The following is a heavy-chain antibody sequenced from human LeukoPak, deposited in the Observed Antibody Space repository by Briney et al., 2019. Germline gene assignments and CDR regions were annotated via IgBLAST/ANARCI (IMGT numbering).Heavy chain of an antibody. J-gene: IGHJ4*02. CDR3: AKGQELDDGVFDS. Sequence: GGSLRLSCAASGFTFSSIAMSWVRQAPGKGLEWVSAFRSNGETVYNADSVKGRFTISRDNSRQTLFLQMSSLRVEDTATYYCAKGQELDDGVFDSWGQGTLVTVSS. CDR2: FRSNGETV. V-gene: IGHV3-23*01. CDR1: GFTFSSIA. D-gene: IGHD1-1*01.